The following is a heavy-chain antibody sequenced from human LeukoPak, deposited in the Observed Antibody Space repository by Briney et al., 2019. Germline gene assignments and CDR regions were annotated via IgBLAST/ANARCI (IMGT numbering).Heavy chain of an antibody. CDR2: IYYSGST. CDR1: GGSISSSSYY. CDR3: ACVRVTPGATNYFDY. J-gene: IGHJ4*02. D-gene: IGHD1-26*01. Sequence: PSETLSLTCTVSGGSISSSSYYWGWIRQPPGKGLEWIGSIYYSGSTYYNPSLKSRVTISVDTSKNQFSLKLSSVTAADTAVYYCACVRVTPGATNYFDYWGQGTLVTVSS. V-gene: IGHV4-39*07.